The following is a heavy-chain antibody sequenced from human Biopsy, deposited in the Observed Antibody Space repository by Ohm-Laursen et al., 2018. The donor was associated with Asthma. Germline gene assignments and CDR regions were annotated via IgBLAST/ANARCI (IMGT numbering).Heavy chain of an antibody. CDR3: ARDQKSAGDRWSDP. CDR1: GYPFIGYH. CDR2: INPNSGAT. D-gene: IGHD6-13*01. V-gene: IGHV1-2*06. J-gene: IGHJ5*02. Sequence: GSSVKVSCKASGYPFIGYHIHWMRQAPGQGLEWMGRINPNSGATNYAQKFQGRVTMTRDTSISTAYMEVSRLRSDDTAVYYCARDQKSAGDRWSDPWGQGTLVTVSS.